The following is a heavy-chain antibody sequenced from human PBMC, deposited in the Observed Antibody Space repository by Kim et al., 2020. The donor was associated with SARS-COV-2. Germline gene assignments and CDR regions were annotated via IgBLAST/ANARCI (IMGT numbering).Heavy chain of an antibody. D-gene: IGHD4-17*01. V-gene: IGHV4-59*01. Sequence: PTLQSRVTISVDTSKNPFSLKLSSVTAADTAVYYCASRQLYGDYGGGFDPWGQGTLVTVSS. J-gene: IGHJ5*02. CDR3: ASRQLYGDYGGGFDP.